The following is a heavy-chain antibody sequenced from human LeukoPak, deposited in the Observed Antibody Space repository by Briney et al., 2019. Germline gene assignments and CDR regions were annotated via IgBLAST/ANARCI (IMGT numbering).Heavy chain of an antibody. J-gene: IGHJ4*02. V-gene: IGHV5-51*01. Sequence: GESLKISCKGSGYSFNNYWIGWVRQMPGKGLEWMGIIYPGDSDTRYSPSFQGQVTISADKSISTAYLQWSSLKASDTAMYYCARQKSAYDSEFDYWGQGTLVTVSS. CDR1: GYSFNNYW. CDR3: ARQKSAYDSEFDY. CDR2: IYPGDSDT. D-gene: IGHD3-3*01.